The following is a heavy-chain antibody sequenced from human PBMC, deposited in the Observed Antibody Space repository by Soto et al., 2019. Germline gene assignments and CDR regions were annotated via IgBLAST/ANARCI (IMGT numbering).Heavy chain of an antibody. V-gene: IGHV1-69*02. D-gene: IGHD6-13*01. Sequence: QVQLVQSGAEVKKPGSSVKVSCKASGGTFSSYTISWVRQAPGQGLEWMGRIIPILGIANYAQKFQGRVTITADKSTSTACMERSSLRSEDTAGYYCTLAAAGQFYYYGMGVWGQGATVTVSS. J-gene: IGHJ6*02. CDR2: IIPILGIA. CDR1: GGTFSSYT. CDR3: TLAAAGQFYYYGMGV.